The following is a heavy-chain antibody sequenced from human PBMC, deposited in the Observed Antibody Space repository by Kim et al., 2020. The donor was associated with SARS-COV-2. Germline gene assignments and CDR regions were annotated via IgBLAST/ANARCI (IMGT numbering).Heavy chain of an antibody. CDR1: GGSISSGGYS. D-gene: IGHD3-22*01. CDR2: IYHSGST. Sequence: SETLSLTCAVSGGSISSGGYSWSWIRQPPGKGLEWIGYIYHSGSTYYNPSLKSRVTISVDRSKNQFSLKLSSVTAADTAVYYCARGVWGNYDSSGYYPVYFDYWGQGTLVTVSS. J-gene: IGHJ4*02. V-gene: IGHV4-30-2*01. CDR3: ARGVWGNYDSSGYYPVYFDY.